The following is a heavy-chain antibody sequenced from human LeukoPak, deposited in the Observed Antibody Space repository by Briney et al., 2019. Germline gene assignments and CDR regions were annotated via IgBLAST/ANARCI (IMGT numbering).Heavy chain of an antibody. J-gene: IGHJ4*02. CDR1: RYVLSGYY. CDR3: ARDVRIGTGGTGPLLNY. Sequence: ASVKVSCKASRYVLSGYYIHWVRQAPGQGLEWMGWINPNSGGTDYAQKFQGRVTMTRDTSNSTAYMELNRLKSDDTAVYYCARDVRIGTGGTGPLLNYWGQGTLVTVSS. V-gene: IGHV1-2*02. CDR2: INPNSGGT. D-gene: IGHD6-13*01.